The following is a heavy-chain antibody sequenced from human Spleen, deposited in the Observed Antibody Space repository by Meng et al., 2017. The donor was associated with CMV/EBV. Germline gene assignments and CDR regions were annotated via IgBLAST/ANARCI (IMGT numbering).Heavy chain of an antibody. CDR2: INPNSGGT. CDR1: GYTFTGYY. V-gene: IGHV1-2*02. D-gene: IGHD3-16*02. J-gene: IGHJ4*02. CDR3: ARVGGVIVTYDY. Sequence: ASVKVSCKASGYTFTGYYMHWVRQAPGQGLEWMGWINPNSGGTNYAQKFQGTVTMTRDTSISTAYMELSRLRSDDTAVYYFARVGGVIVTYDYWGQGKLVTVSS.